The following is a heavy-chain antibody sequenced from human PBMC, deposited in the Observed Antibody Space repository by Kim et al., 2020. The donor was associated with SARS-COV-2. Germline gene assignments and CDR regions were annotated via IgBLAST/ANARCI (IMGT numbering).Heavy chain of an antibody. D-gene: IGHD3-10*01. V-gene: IGHV1-46*01. Sequence: ASVKVSCKASGYTFTTYYIHWIQAPGQGLEWMGIINPSGGSTTYAQKFQGRVTMTRDTSTSTVYLELGSLTSEDTAVFYCARVGSGSSPLDYWGQGTLVTVSS. CDR3: ARVGSGSSPLDY. CDR1: GYTFTTYY. J-gene: IGHJ4*02. CDR2: INPSGGST.